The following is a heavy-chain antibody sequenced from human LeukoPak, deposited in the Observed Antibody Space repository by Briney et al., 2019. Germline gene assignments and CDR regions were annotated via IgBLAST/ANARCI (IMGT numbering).Heavy chain of an antibody. CDR2: ISWNSGSI. Sequence: GGSLRLSCAASGFTFGDYAMHWVRQAPGKGLEWVSGISWNSGSIGYADSVKGRFTISRDNAKNALYLQMNSLRAEDTALYYCAKGYDSSGSPSDYWGQGTLVTVSS. V-gene: IGHV3-9*01. J-gene: IGHJ4*02. CDR3: AKGYDSSGSPSDY. CDR1: GFTFGDYA. D-gene: IGHD3-22*01.